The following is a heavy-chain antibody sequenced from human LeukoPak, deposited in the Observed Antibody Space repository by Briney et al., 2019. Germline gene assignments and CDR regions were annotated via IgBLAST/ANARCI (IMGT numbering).Heavy chain of an antibody. J-gene: IGHJ4*02. CDR1: GLSFSGFD. CDR2: IGTSVNAI. V-gene: IGHV3-48*03. D-gene: IGHD3-10*01. Sequence: GGSLRLSCAASGLSFSGFDMNWVRQAPGKGLEWNAHIGTSVNAIYYADSVKGRFTISRDNARDSLSLQMDSLRVEDTAVYYCAKDSVWFGDLLNWGQGALVIVSS. CDR3: AKDSVWFGDLLN.